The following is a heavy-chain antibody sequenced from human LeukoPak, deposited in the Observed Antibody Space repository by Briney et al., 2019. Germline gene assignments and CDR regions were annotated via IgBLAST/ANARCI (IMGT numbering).Heavy chain of an antibody. CDR1: GFPFSNYG. D-gene: IGHD3-10*01. Sequence: GGSLRLSCAASGFPFSNYGMHWVRQAPGKGLEWVAFIRYDGSNKHYADSVKGRFTISRDNSKNTLYLQMNSLRAEDTAVYYCARGINYYGSGSYYKEFYYYGMDVWGQGTTVTVSS. CDR2: IRYDGSNK. V-gene: IGHV3-30*02. J-gene: IGHJ6*02. CDR3: ARGINYYGSGSYYKEFYYYGMDV.